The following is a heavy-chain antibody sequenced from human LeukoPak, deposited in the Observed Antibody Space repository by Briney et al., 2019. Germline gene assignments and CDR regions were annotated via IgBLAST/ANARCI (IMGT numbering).Heavy chain of an antibody. CDR1: GFTFSSYA. V-gene: IGHV3-23*01. J-gene: IGHJ4*02. CDR2: ISGSGGSS. D-gene: IGHD3-9*01. Sequence: GGSLRLSCAASGFTFSSYAMSWVRQAPGKGLEWVSAISGSGGSSYYADSVKGRFTISRDNSKNTLYLQMNSLRAEDTAVYYCAKDNYDILTGYSPLDYWGQGTLVTVSS. CDR3: AKDNYDILTGYSPLDY.